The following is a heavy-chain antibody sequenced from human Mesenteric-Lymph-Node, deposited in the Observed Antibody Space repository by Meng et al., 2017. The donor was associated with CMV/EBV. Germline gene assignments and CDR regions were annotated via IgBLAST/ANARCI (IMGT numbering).Heavy chain of an antibody. CDR2: ISVSNGNT. V-gene: IGHV1-18*01. Sequence: SGSTFTTYGISWVRPAPGQGLEWMGWISVSNGNTIYAQKLQGRVTMTTDTSASTAYMELRSLRSDDTAVYYCARGPGDLKGYYFDYWGQGTLVTVSS. CDR3: ARGPGDLKGYYFDY. CDR1: GSTFTTYG. J-gene: IGHJ4*02. D-gene: IGHD7-27*01.